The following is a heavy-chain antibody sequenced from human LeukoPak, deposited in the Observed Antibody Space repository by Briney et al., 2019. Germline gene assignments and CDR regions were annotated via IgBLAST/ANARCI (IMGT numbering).Heavy chain of an antibody. J-gene: IGHJ3*02. CDR3: AKCSDTCYANAFDI. Sequence: GGSLRLSCAASGFTFSNYAMSWVRQAPGKGLECVSAISGSGSDTEFADSVKGRFTISRDNSKNTLYLQVSSLRVEDTAIYYCAKCSDTCYANAFDIWGQGTMVTVSS. CDR1: GFTFSNYA. V-gene: IGHV3-23*01. CDR2: ISGSGSDT. D-gene: IGHD2-2*01.